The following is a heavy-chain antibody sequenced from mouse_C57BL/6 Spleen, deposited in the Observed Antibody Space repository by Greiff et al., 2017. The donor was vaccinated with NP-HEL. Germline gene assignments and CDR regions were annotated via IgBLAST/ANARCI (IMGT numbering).Heavy chain of an antibody. J-gene: IGHJ4*01. CDR1: GYTFTSYW. CDR3: ATVETARSHAMDY. D-gene: IGHD1-2*01. V-gene: IGHV1-55*01. Sequence: QVQLQQPGAELVKPGASVKMSCKASGYTFTSYWITWVKQRPGQGLEWIGDIYPGSGSTNYNEKFKSKATLTVDTSSSTAYMQLSSLTSEDSAVYYCATVETARSHAMDYWGQGTSVTVSS. CDR2: IYPGSGST.